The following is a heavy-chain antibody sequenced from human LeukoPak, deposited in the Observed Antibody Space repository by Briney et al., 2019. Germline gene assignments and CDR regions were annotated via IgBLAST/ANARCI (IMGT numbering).Heavy chain of an antibody. D-gene: IGHD5-12*01. CDR2: LIGSSGST. CDR1: GFTSTNYA. CDR3: AKGAYDYIEIGYFDS. V-gene: IGHV3-23*01. Sequence: GGSLRLSCAASGFTSTNYAMNWVRQAPGKGLEWVSVLIGSSGSTDYTDSVKGRFTISRDTSKNTLFLQMNSLRAEDTAIYYCAKGAYDYIEIGYFDSWGQGTLVTVSS. J-gene: IGHJ4*02.